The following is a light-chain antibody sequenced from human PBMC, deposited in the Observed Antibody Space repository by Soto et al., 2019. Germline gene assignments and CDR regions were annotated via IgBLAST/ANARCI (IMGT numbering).Light chain of an antibody. CDR2: QVS. J-gene: IGLJ1*01. CDR1: SSDIRAYIS. CDR3: YSYRGYYTRV. Sequence: QSVLTQPASVAGSPGQSITISCTGTSSDIRAYISVSWYQHHPGKAPKLIVFQVSFRPSAVSDRFSVSKSDNTASLTISGLQAEDAAAYYCYSYRGYYTRVFGTGTKVTVL. V-gene: IGLV2-14*01.